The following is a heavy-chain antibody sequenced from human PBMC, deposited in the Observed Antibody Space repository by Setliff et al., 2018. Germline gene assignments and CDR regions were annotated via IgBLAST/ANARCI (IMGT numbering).Heavy chain of an antibody. V-gene: IGHV1-2*02. CDR2: INPRTGVT. J-gene: IGHJ4*02. CDR1: GYTFTGHY. CDR3: ARVRPCGVDCSTGVGGPYYFDH. Sequence: GASVKVSCKASGYTFTGHYIHWVRQAPGQGLEWMGWINPRTGVTNYAQKFQGRVTMTRDTSITTVYMDLSSLKSDDTAVYYCARVRPCGVDCSTGVGGPYYFDHWGQGTLVTVSS. D-gene: IGHD2-21*02.